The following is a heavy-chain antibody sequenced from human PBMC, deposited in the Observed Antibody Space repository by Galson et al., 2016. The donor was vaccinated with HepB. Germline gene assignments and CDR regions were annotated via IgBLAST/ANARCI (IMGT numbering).Heavy chain of an antibody. Sequence: SLRLSCAASGFTFDNYAMHWVRQVPGKGLEWVSGISWNSGSIGFADSVKGRFIISRDNAKNSLYLQMNSLRTEDTALYYCASLGGGSYTAYGFDIWGQGTMVTVSS. CDR3: ASLGGGSYTAYGFDI. CDR1: GFTFDNYA. J-gene: IGHJ3*02. V-gene: IGHV3-9*01. CDR2: ISWNSGSI. D-gene: IGHD1-26*01.